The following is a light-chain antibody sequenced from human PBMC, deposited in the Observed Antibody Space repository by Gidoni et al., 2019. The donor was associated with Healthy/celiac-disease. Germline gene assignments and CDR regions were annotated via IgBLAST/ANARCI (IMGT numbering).Light chain of an antibody. CDR3: MQGTHFWLRHLTPWT. J-gene: IGKJ1*01. V-gene: IGKV2-30*01. CDR1: QSLVYSDGNSY. Sequence: DVVMTQSPLSLPVTLGPPASISGRSSQSLVYSDGNSYLNWFQQRPGQPPRRLIYKVSNRDSGVPDRFSGSGSGTDFKLKISRVEAEDVGVYYCMQGTHFWLRHLTPWTFGQGTKVEIK. CDR2: KVS.